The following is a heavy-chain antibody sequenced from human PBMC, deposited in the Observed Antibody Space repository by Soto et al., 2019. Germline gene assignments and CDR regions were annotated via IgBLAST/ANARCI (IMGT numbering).Heavy chain of an antibody. D-gene: IGHD2-15*01. CDR2: IRSNSSTI. Sequence: GGSLRLSCAASGFTFSSYAMHWVRQAPAKGLAWVAGIRSNSSTIYYADSVKGRFTISRDNAKNSLYLQMNSLRAEDTAVYYCARVDLGYCSGGSCYSVDYYYYMDVWGKGTTVTVSS. CDR3: ARVDLGYCSGGSCYSVDYYYYMDV. J-gene: IGHJ6*03. CDR1: GFTFSSYA. V-gene: IGHV3-48*04.